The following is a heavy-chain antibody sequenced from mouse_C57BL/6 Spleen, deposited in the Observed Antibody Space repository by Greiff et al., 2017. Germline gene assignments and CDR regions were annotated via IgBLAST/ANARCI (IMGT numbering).Heavy chain of an antibody. CDR2: INPGSGGT. Sequence: QVQLQQSGAELVRPGTSVKVSCKASGYAFTNYLIEWVKQRPGQGLEWIGVINPGSGGTNYNEKFKGKATLTADKSSSTAYMQLSSLTSEDSAVYFCARRDFSYAMDYWGQGTSVTVSS. CDR1: GYAFTNYL. J-gene: IGHJ4*01. CDR3: ARRDFSYAMDY. D-gene: IGHD3-3*01. V-gene: IGHV1-54*01.